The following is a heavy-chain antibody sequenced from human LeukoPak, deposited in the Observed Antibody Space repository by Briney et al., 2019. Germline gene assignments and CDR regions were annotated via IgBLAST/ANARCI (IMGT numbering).Heavy chain of an antibody. CDR3: ARVIDIVVVVAATPIDY. J-gene: IGHJ4*02. D-gene: IGHD2-15*01. V-gene: IGHV3-20*04. CDR2: INWNGGST. CDR1: GFTFDDYG. Sequence: GGFLRLSCAASGFTFDDYGMSWVRQAPGKGLEWVSGINWNGGSTGYADSVKGRFTISRDNAKNSLYLQMNSLRAEDTALYYCARVIDIVVVVAATPIDYWGQGTLVTVSS.